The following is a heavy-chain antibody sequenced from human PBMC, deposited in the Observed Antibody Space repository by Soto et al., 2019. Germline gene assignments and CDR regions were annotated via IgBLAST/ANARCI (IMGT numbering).Heavy chain of an antibody. J-gene: IGHJ5*02. CDR1: GGSINSSDHF. CDR3: ARQRVLSTNMFITSFDP. Sequence: PSETLSLTCILSGGSINSSDHFWGWIRQTPGKGLEWIGSVYYTETTYYNPSLKSPVTISVETSRNTFSLKVNSVTAADTGIYYRARQRVLSTNMFITSFDPWGQGTLVTVSS. D-gene: IGHD3-10*02. CDR2: VYYTETT. V-gene: IGHV4-39*01.